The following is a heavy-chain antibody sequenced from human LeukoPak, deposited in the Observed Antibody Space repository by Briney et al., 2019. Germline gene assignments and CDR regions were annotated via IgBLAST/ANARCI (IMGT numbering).Heavy chain of an antibody. CDR2: ISSSSSYI. J-gene: IGHJ4*02. CDR3: AKTPLAVAGPGNYFDY. Sequence: GGSQRLSCAASGFTFSTYSMNWVRQAPGKGLEWVSSISSSSSYIYYADSVKGRATISRDNAENSLYLQMNSLRAEDTAVYYCAKTPLAVAGPGNYFDYWGQGTLVTVSS. V-gene: IGHV3-21*04. D-gene: IGHD6-19*01. CDR1: GFTFSTYS.